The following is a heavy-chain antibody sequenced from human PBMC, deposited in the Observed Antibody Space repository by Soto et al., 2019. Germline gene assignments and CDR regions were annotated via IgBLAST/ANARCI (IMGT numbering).Heavy chain of an antibody. CDR3: ARDTHADNPGYGMDV. V-gene: IGHV3-30-3*01. CDR1: GFTFSSYA. J-gene: IGHJ6*02. Sequence: QVQLVESGGGVVQPGRSLRLSCAASGFTFSSYAMHWVRQAPGKGLEWVAVISYDGSNKYYADSVKGRFTISRDNSKNTLYLQMNSLRAEDTAVYYCARDTHADNPGYGMDVWGQGTTVTVSS. D-gene: IGHD1-1*01. CDR2: ISYDGSNK.